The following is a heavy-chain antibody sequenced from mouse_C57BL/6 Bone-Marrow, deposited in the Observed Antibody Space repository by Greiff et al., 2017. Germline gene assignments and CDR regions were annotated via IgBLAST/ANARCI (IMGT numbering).Heavy chain of an antibody. D-gene: IGHD1-1*01. J-gene: IGHJ3*01. V-gene: IGHV14-4*01. CDR1: GFNIKDDY. CDR3: TPYYYGSSPWFAY. Sequence: LVESGAELVRPGASVKLSCTASGFNIKDDYMHWVKQRPEQGLEWIGWIDPENGDTEYASKFQGKATITADTSSNTAYLQLSSLTSEDTAVYYCTPYYYGSSPWFAYWGQGTLVTVSA. CDR2: IDPENGDT.